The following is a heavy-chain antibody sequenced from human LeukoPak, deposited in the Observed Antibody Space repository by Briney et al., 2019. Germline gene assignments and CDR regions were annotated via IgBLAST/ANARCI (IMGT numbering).Heavy chain of an antibody. CDR1: GHTFTGYY. CDR3: ARDRSSSWSDPTNCLDP. D-gene: IGHD6-13*01. J-gene: IGHJ5*02. Sequence: ASVKVSCKASGHTFTGYYMHWVRQAPGQGLEWMGWINPNSGGTNYAQKFQGRVTMTRDTSTSTVYMELSSLRSEDTAVYYCARDRSSSWSDPTNCLDPWGQGTLVTVSS. V-gene: IGHV1-2*02. CDR2: INPNSGGT.